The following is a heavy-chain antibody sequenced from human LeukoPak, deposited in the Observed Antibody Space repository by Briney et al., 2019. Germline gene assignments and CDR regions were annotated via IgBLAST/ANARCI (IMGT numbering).Heavy chain of an antibody. Sequence: PGGSLRLSCAASGFTFSSYAMSWVRQAPGKGLEWVSAISGSGGSTYYADSVKGRFTISRDNSKNTLYLQMNSLRAEDTAVYYCAKVQSQGHITIFGVVTDDAFDIWGQGTMVTVSS. D-gene: IGHD3-3*01. V-gene: IGHV3-23*01. J-gene: IGHJ3*02. CDR3: AKVQSQGHITIFGVVTDDAFDI. CDR1: GFTFSSYA. CDR2: ISGSGGST.